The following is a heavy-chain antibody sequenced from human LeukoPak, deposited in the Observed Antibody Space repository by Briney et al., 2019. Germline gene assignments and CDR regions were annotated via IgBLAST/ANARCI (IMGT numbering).Heavy chain of an antibody. J-gene: IGHJ4*02. D-gene: IGHD6-19*01. Sequence: GGSLRLSCVASGFTFSNYAMHWVRQAPGKGLEWVANIKQDGSEKYYVDSVKGRFTISRDNAKNSLYLQMNSLRAEDTAVYYCARRRGYSSGWYSDYWGQGTLVTVAS. CDR1: GFTFSNYA. CDR2: IKQDGSEK. CDR3: ARRRGYSSGWYSDY. V-gene: IGHV3-7*01.